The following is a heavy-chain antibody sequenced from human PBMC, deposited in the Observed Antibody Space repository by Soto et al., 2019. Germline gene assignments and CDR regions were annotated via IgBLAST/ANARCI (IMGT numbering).Heavy chain of an antibody. V-gene: IGHV1-69*13. D-gene: IGHD3-22*01. J-gene: IGHJ4*02. Sequence: SVKVSRTASGGTFSSYAISWVRQAPGQGLEWMGGIIPIFGTANYAQKFQGRVTITADDCTSTAYMELSSLRSEDTAVYYCARAYYYDSALEYWGQGTLVTVAS. CDR2: IIPIFGTA. CDR3: ARAYYYDSALEY. CDR1: GGTFSSYA.